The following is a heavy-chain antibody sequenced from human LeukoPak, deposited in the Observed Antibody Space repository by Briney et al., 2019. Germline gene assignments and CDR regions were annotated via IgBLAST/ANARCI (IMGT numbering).Heavy chain of an antibody. Sequence: GGSLRLSCAASGFTFSSYEMNWVRQAPGKGLEWVSYISSSGSTIYYADSVKGRFTISRDNAENSLYLQMNSLRAEDTAVYYCVTVAGATKGHYFDYWGQGTLVTVSS. CDR1: GFTFSSYE. J-gene: IGHJ4*02. D-gene: IGHD1-26*01. CDR3: VTVAGATKGHYFDY. CDR2: ISSSGSTI. V-gene: IGHV3-48*03.